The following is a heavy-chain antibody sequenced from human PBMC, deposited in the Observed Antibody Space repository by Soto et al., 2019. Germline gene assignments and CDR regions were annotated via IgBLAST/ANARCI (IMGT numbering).Heavy chain of an antibody. J-gene: IGHJ5*02. CDR1: GYTFTSYG. CDR3: ARGLAVAVSYNWFDP. CDR2: ISAYNGNT. D-gene: IGHD6-19*01. V-gene: IGHV1-18*01. Sequence: ASVKVSCKASGYTFTSYGISWVRQAPGQGLEWMGWISAYNGNTNYAQKLQGRVTMTTDTSTSTAYMELRSLRSDDTAVYYCARGLAVAVSYNWFDPWGQGTLVTSPQ.